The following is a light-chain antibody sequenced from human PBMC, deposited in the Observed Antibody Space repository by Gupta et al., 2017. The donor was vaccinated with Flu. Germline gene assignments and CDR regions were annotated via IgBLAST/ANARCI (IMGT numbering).Light chain of an antibody. Sequence: QSVTTACTGTNSDIGAYHYGSWNQQHPGNAPKLVIVEVNNRPSGVSNRFSGSNSGNTASLTITGLQAEDEDHYYCSSYTGSYTLFGGGTKLTVL. CDR2: EVN. CDR3: SSYTGSYTL. V-gene: IGLV2-14*01. J-gene: IGLJ2*01. CDR1: NSDIGAYHY.